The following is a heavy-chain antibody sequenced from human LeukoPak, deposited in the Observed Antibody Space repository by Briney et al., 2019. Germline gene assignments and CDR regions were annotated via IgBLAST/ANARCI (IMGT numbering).Heavy chain of an antibody. CDR2: INPSSGDT. Sequence: ASVKVFCKASRYRFTDFFIHWVRQAPGQGLEWMGWINPSSGDTKYPQQFQGRITMTGDTSISTAYMELSRLRSDDTAVYYCARSPRYNSFSSDYWGQGTLVTVSS. V-gene: IGHV1-2*02. J-gene: IGHJ4*02. CDR1: RYRFTDFF. D-gene: IGHD1-20*01. CDR3: ARSPRYNSFSSDY.